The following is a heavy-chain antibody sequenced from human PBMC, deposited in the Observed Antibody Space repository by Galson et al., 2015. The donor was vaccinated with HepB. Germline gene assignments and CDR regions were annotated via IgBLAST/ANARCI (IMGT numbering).Heavy chain of an antibody. CDR1: GGTFSSYG. J-gene: IGHJ5*02. V-gene: IGHV1-69*13. CDR2: IIPIFNTT. D-gene: IGHD3-3*01. CDR3: AREVLSQPSYDFWSGSNRDENWFDP. Sequence: SVKVSCKASGGTFSSYGISWVRQAPGQGLEWMGGIIPIFNTTNHAQKFQGRVTITADESTNTAYMDLRSLRSDDTAMYYCAREVLSQPSYDFWSGSNRDENWFDPWGQGTLVTVSS.